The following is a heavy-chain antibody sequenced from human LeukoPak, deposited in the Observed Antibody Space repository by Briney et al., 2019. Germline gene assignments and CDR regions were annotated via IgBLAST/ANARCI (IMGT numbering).Heavy chain of an antibody. CDR1: GFTFSSYA. Sequence: PGGSLRLSCAASGFTFSSYAMSWVRQAPGKGLEWVSAISGSGGSTYYADSVKGRFTISRDNSKNTLYLQMNSLRAEDTAVYYCAKGHRSRRSITIFGVVINLMDVWGQGTTVTVSS. V-gene: IGHV3-23*01. CDR3: AKGHRSRRSITIFGVVINLMDV. D-gene: IGHD3-3*01. CDR2: ISGSGGST. J-gene: IGHJ6*02.